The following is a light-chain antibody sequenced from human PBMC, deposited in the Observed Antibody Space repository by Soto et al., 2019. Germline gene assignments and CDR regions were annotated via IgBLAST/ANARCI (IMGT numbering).Light chain of an antibody. V-gene: IGKV3-20*01. CDR2: RAS. CDR3: QQYVSSPFT. Sequence: EIVMTQSPATLSVSPGERATLSCRASQSVSSNLAWYQQKPGQAPRLLIYRASNRATGIPDRFSGSGSGTDFNLTINRLEPEDFAVYYCQQYVSSPFTFGPGTKVDI. J-gene: IGKJ3*01. CDR1: QSVSSN.